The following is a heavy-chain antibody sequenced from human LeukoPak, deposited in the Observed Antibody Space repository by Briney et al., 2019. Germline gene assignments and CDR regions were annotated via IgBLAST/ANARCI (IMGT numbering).Heavy chain of an antibody. J-gene: IGHJ4*02. D-gene: IGHD1-1*01. CDR3: ARHDQTDLVYY. V-gene: IGHV3-21*01. Sequence: GGSLRLSCAASGFPFTSYSMNWVRQAPGRGLEWVSSISSSSSFIYYADSVKGRFTISRDNAKNSLYLQMNSLRAEDTAVYYCARHDQTDLVYYWGQGTLVTVSS. CDR2: ISSSSSFI. CDR1: GFPFTSYS.